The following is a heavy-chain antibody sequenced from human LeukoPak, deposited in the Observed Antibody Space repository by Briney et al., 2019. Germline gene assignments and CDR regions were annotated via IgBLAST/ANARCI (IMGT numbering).Heavy chain of an antibody. CDR1: GYTFTSYA. D-gene: IGHD3-22*01. Sequence: GASVKVSCKASGYTFTSYAMNWVRQAPGQGLEWMGWINTNTGNPTYAQGFTGRFVFSLDTSVSTAYLQISSLKAEDTAVYYCARANKPWYYYDSSGYSDYFDYWGQGTLVTVSS. CDR3: ARANKPWYYYDSSGYSDYFDY. CDR2: INTNTGNP. J-gene: IGHJ4*02. V-gene: IGHV7-4-1*02.